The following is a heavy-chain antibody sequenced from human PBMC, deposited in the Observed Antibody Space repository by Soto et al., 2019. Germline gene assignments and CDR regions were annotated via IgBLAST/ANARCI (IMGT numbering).Heavy chain of an antibody. CDR1: GFTFSSYA. V-gene: IGHV3-23*01. D-gene: IGHD3-22*01. CDR3: AKDRDATYSSGYYWAY. Sequence: EVQLLESGGGLVQPGGSLRLSCAASGFTFSSYAMSWVRQAPGKGLEWVSAISGSGGSTYYADSVKGRFTISRDNSKNTLYLQMNSLRAEDTAVYYCAKDRDATYSSGYYWAYWGQGTLVTVSS. J-gene: IGHJ4*02. CDR2: ISGSGGST.